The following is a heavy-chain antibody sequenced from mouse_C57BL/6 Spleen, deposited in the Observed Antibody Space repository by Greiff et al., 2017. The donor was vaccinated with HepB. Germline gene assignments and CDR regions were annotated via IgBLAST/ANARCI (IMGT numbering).Heavy chain of an antibody. D-gene: IGHD1-1*01. CDR3: ARRAYGSSYYFDY. J-gene: IGHJ2*01. CDR2: IDPSDSYT. Sequence: QVQLQQPGAELVMPGASVKLSCKASGYTFTSYWMHWVKQRPGQGLEWIGEIDPSDSYTNYNQKFKGKSTLTVDKSSSPAYMQLSSLTSEDSAVYYCARRAYGSSYYFDYWGQGTTLTVSS. CDR1: GYTFTSYW. V-gene: IGHV1-69*01.